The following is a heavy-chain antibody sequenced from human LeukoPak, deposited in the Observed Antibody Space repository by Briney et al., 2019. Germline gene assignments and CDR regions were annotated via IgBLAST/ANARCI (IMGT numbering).Heavy chain of an antibody. J-gene: IGHJ4*02. CDR2: INPNSGGT. Sequence: GASVKVSCKASGYTFTGYYMYWVRHAPGQGLEWMGWINPNSGGTKYAQKFQGRVTMTRDTSISTAYMELSRLRSDDTAVYYCAKDLGDGYNAYYFDYWGQGTLVTVSS. CDR1: GYTFTGYY. V-gene: IGHV1-2*02. D-gene: IGHD5-24*01. CDR3: AKDLGDGYNAYYFDY.